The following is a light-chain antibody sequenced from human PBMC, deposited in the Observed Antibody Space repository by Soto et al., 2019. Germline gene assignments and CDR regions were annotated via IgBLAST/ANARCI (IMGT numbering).Light chain of an antibody. J-gene: IGLJ2*01. CDR2: TNN. CDR3: AAWDDSLNAQV. V-gene: IGLV1-44*01. Sequence: QSALTQPPSASGTPGQRFTIFFSGSSSNIGGNIVNGYQQLPGTAPKLLIYTNNQRPFGVPHRFSGSKSGTSASLVISGLQSEDDADYYCAAWDDSLNAQVFGGGTKLTVL. CDR1: SSNIGGNI.